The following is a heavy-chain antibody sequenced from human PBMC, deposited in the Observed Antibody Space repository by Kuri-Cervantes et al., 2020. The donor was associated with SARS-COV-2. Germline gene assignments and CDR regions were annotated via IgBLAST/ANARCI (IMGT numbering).Heavy chain of an antibody. J-gene: IGHJ4*02. Sequence: GGSLRLSCAASGFTFSSYSMNWVRRAPGKGLEWVSYISSSSSTIYYADSVKGRFTIPRDNSKNSLYLEMNSLRPEDTAVYYCAKVETASLDYWGQGTLVTVSS. CDR3: AKVETASLDY. D-gene: IGHD3-3*01. V-gene: IGHV3-48*04. CDR1: GFTFSSYS. CDR2: ISSSSSTI.